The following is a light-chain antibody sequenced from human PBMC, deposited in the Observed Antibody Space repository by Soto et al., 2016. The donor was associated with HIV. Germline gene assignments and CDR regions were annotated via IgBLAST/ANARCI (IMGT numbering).Light chain of an antibody. Sequence: DIQMTQSPSTLSASVGDRVTITCRASQSLSTWLAWYQQKPGKAPNLLIYKASTLVSGVPSRFSGSASGTEFTLTISSLQPDDFATYYCQQFNDYSYTFGQGTQLEIK. J-gene: IGKJ2*01. CDR2: KAS. V-gene: IGKV1-5*03. CDR1: QSLSTW. CDR3: QQFNDYSYT.